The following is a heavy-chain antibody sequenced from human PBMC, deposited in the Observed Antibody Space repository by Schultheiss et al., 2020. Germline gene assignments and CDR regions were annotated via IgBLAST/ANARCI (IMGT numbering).Heavy chain of an antibody. CDR1: GGSITSYY. CDR3: ARDMPAAIQTSWFDP. Sequence: SETLSLTCAVSGGSITSYYWSWIRQPPGKGLEWIGRIYTSGSTNYNPSLKSRVTMSVDTSKNQFSLKLSSVTAADTAVYYCARDMPAAIQTSWFDPWGQGTLVTVSS. CDR2: IYTSGST. D-gene: IGHD2-2*01. J-gene: IGHJ5*02. V-gene: IGHV4-4*07.